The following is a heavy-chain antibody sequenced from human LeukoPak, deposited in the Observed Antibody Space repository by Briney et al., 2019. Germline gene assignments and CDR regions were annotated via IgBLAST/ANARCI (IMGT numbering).Heavy chain of an antibody. CDR2: ISYGGSNK. J-gene: IGHJ6*02. Sequence: GRSLRLSCAASGFTFSSYGMHWVRQAPGKGLEWVAVISYGGSNKYYADSVKGRFTISRDNSKNTLYLQMNSLRAEDTAVYYCAKDVYRGDYDILTGQVGMDVWGQGTTVTVSS. V-gene: IGHV3-30*18. D-gene: IGHD3-9*01. CDR3: AKDVYRGDYDILTGQVGMDV. CDR1: GFTFSSYG.